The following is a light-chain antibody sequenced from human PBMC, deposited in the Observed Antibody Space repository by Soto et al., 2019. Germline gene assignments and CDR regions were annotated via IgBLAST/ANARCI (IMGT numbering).Light chain of an antibody. Sequence: DIQMTQSPSSLSASVGDRVSITCRASQDIERWLAWYQQKPGEAPKVLIYAASSLQSGVPSRFSGSGSGTDFSLTISSLQPEDFATYYCKQSKSFPLTFXGGTKADIK. CDR3: KQSKSFPLT. CDR2: AAS. J-gene: IGKJ4*01. V-gene: IGKV1-12*01. CDR1: QDIERW.